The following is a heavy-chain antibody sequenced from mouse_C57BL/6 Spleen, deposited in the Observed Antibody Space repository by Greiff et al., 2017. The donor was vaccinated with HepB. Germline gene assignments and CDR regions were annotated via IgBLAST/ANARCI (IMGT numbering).Heavy chain of an antibody. CDR2: INPSNGGT. D-gene: IGHD1-1*01. Sequence: VQLQQSGAELARPGASVKLSCKASGYTFASYGISWVKQRPGQGLEWIGNINPSNGGTNYNEKFKSKATLTVDKSSSTAYMQLSSLTSEDSAVYYCARDGDYYGSSYFDYWGQGTTLTVSS. V-gene: IGHV1-53*01. J-gene: IGHJ2*01. CDR1: GYTFASYG. CDR3: ARDGDYYGSSYFDY.